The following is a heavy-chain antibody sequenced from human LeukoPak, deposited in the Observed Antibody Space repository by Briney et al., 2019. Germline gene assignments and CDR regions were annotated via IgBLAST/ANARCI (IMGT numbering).Heavy chain of an antibody. CDR2: ISSSSNII. V-gene: IGHV3-48*01. CDR1: GFTLSNYN. CDR3: ARDFAREFTIDY. Sequence: PGGSLRLSCAASGFTLSNYNMNWLRQPPGKGLQWVSYISSSSNIIYYADSVKGRFTISRDDAKNSLFLQMNSLRAEDTAVYYCARDFAREFTIDYWGQGTLVTVSS. J-gene: IGHJ4*02. D-gene: IGHD3-10*01.